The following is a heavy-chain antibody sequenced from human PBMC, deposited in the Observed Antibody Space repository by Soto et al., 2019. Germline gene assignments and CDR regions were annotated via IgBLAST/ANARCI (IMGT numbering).Heavy chain of an antibody. CDR2: INPSGGST. CDR1: GYTFSSYH. V-gene: IGHV1-46*03. D-gene: IGHD3-16*01. Sequence: QVQLVQSGAEVKKPGASVQVSCTASGYTFSSYHMHWVRQAPGQGLEWMGIINPSGGSTSYAQKFQGRVTMTRDTSTSTVYMELSSLRSEDTAVYYCVRDSGGVTSNWFDPWGQGTLVTVSS. CDR3: VRDSGGVTSNWFDP. J-gene: IGHJ5*02.